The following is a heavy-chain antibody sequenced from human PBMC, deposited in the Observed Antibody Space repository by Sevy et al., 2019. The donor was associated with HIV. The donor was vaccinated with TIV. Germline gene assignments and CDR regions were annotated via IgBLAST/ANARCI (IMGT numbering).Heavy chain of an antibody. CDR3: AKHLAGPGWYYFDN. Sequence: GGSLRLSCTASGFTFSNFGMHWVRQVPGKGLDWVTFIRYDGSDKYYAASVKGRFTISRDDSKNRLYLQMDSLRADDTVMYYCAKHLAGPGWYYFDNWGQGTLVTVSS. CDR2: IRYDGSDK. V-gene: IGHV3-30*02. CDR1: GFTFSNFG. D-gene: IGHD1-1*01. J-gene: IGHJ4*02.